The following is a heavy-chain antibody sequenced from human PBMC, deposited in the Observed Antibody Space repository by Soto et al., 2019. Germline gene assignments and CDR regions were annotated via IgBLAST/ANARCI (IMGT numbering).Heavy chain of an antibody. J-gene: IGHJ5*02. CDR3: VRDGSGNLYLNWFDP. V-gene: IGHV3-23*01. D-gene: IGHD6-19*01. CDR1: GFTFSSYA. Sequence: EVQLLESGGGLVQPGGSLRLSCAASGFTFSSYAMSWVRQAPGRGLEWVSAISGGGDSTYYADSVQGRFTISRDNAGNSLHLQMNSLRDEDTAVYYCVRDGSGNLYLNWFDPWGQGTLVTVSS. CDR2: ISGGGDST.